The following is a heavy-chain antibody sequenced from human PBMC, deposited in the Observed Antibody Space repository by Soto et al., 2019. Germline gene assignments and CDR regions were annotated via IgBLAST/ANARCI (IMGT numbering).Heavy chain of an antibody. J-gene: IGHJ6*04. CDR2: ILPVFRTP. D-gene: IGHD3-10*01. V-gene: IGHV1-69*01. CDR1: GGTFGDYG. Sequence: QMHLVQSGPEVRKPGSSVKVSCKASGGTFGDYGIDLVRQDPGHGLEWMGGILPVFRTPSNARKFEGRVSLTVDEVTNTAFMELNILRPEDTATYYRARADGEGVMDVWGKGTTVIVSS. CDR3: ARADGEGVMDV.